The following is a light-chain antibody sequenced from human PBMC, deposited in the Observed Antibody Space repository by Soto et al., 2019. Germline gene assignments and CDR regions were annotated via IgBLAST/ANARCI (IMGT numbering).Light chain of an antibody. J-gene: IGKJ1*01. Sequence: DIQMTQSPSTLSASVGDRVTITCRASEKINKWLAWYQQKPGKAPKLLISDASSLESGVPSRFSGSGSGTEFTLTISSLQPDDFATYYCQQYNNWPLWTFGQGTKVEIK. CDR2: DAS. V-gene: IGKV1-5*01. CDR1: EKINKW. CDR3: QQYNNWPLWT.